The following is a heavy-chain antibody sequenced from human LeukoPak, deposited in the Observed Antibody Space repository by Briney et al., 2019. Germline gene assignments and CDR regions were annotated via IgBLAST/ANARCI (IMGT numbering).Heavy chain of an antibody. CDR1: GFTFSSYW. Sequence: GGSLRLSCAASGFTFSSYWMSWVRQAPGKGLEWVANIKKDGSEKYYVDSVKGRFTISRDNAKTLLYLQMNSLRAEDTAVYYCARDLSGVTGYTYGRGLDYWGQGTLVTVSS. D-gene: IGHD5-18*01. J-gene: IGHJ4*02. CDR3: ARDLSGVTGYTYGRGLDY. V-gene: IGHV3-7*01. CDR2: IKKDGSEK.